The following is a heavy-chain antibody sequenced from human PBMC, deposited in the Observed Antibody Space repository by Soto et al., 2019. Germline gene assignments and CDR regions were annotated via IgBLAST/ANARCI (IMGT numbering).Heavy chain of an antibody. V-gene: IGHV3-30*03. CDR2: ISRDGGTK. CDR3: TGDVASGS. D-gene: IGHD2-8*02. CDR1: GFTVSTYG. Sequence: QVQLVESGGGVVQPGRSLRLSCAVSGFTVSTYGMHWVRQAPGKGLEWVAVISRDGGTKYYADSVKGRFTISRDNSRNTLFLEMNSLRGDDMAVSYCTGDVASGSWGQGTLVTVSS. J-gene: IGHJ5*02.